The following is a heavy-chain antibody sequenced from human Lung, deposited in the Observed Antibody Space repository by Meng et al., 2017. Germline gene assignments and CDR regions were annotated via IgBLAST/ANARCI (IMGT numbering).Heavy chain of an antibody. D-gene: IGHD1-1*01. Sequence: EVQWVESGGGLVPHGGSLRLSCAASGFTFTDHWMHWVRQGPGKGLVWVSRINRDGTKPTYADSVKGRFTISRDNAKNTLYLQMNNLRAEDTAFYYCTNDRLNHWGQGALVTVSS. J-gene: IGHJ1*01. CDR1: GFTFTDHW. CDR3: TNDRLNH. V-gene: IGHV3-74*01. CDR2: INRDGTKP.